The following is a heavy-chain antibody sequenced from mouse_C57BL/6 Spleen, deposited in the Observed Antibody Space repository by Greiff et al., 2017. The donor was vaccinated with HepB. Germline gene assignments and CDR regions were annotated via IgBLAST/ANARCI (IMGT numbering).Heavy chain of an antibody. D-gene: IGHD1-1*01. CDR2: IYPGSGNT. J-gene: IGHJ1*03. CDR3: AREGYYGSRGYFDV. V-gene: IGHV1-76*01. CDR1: GYTFTDYY. Sequence: VQLQESGAELVRPGASVKLSCKASGYTFTDYYINWVKQRPGQGLEWIARIYPGSGNTYYNEKFKGKATLTAEKSSSTAYMQLSSLTSEDSAVYFCAREGYYGSRGYFDVWGTGTTVTVSS.